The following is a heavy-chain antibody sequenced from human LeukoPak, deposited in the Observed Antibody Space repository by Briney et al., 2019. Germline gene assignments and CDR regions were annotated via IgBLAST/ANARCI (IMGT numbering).Heavy chain of an antibody. J-gene: IGHJ4*02. CDR2: IYSGGST. Sequence: PGGSLRLSCAASGFTVSSNYMSWVRQAPGKGLEWVSVIYSGGSTYYADSVKGRFTISRDNSKNTLYLQMNSLRAEDTVVYYCASEILGYCSGGSCDYWGQGTLVTVSS. V-gene: IGHV3-53*01. CDR3: ASEILGYCSGGSCDY. D-gene: IGHD2-15*01. CDR1: GFTVSSNY.